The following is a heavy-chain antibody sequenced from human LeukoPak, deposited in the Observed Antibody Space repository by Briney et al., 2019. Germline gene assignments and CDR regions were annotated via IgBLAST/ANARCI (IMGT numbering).Heavy chain of an antibody. J-gene: IGHJ4*02. CDR2: ITSSSTTI. V-gene: IGHV3-48*01. CDR1: GFAFSSYS. Sequence: GGSLRLSCSVSGFAFSSYSMNCVRQAPGKGLEWISYITSSSTTIYYADSVKGRFTISRDNSKNTLYLQMNSLRTEDTAVYYCAKAEGDDILTGLDYWGQGTLVTVSS. CDR3: AKAEGDDILTGLDY. D-gene: IGHD3-9*01.